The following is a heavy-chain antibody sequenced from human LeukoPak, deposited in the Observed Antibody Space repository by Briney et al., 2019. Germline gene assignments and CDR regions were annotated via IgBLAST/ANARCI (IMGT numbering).Heavy chain of an antibody. V-gene: IGHV4-4*09. D-gene: IGHD6-6*01. CDR3: ARHRSPTSSSFFDS. CDR1: GGSISDYY. Sequence: SSENLSLTCTVSGGSISDYYWSWVRRPPGKGLEWLGYIYTSGITNYNPSLKSRVTISADTSKNQFSLKLSSVTAADTAVYYCARHRSPTSSSFFDSWGQGTLVSVSS. J-gene: IGHJ5*01. CDR2: IYTSGIT.